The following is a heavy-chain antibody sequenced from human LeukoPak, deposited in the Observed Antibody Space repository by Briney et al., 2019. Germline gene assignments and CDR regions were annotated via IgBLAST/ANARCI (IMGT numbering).Heavy chain of an antibody. Sequence: RGSLRLSCAASGFTFSSYSMNWVRQAPGKGLEWVSSISSSSSYIYYADSVKGRFTISRDNAKNSLYLQMNSLRAEDAAVYYCARDLPTSEVGATGSFDYWGQGTLVTVSS. D-gene: IGHD1-26*01. CDR1: GFTFSSYS. CDR2: ISSSSSYI. CDR3: ARDLPTSEVGATGSFDY. V-gene: IGHV3-21*01. J-gene: IGHJ4*02.